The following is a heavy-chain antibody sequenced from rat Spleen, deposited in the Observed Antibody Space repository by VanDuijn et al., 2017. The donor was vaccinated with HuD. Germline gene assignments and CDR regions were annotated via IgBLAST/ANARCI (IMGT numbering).Heavy chain of an antibody. CDR3: TIGSHYFDVTYYYEY. V-gene: IGHV5-29*01. D-gene: IGHD1-12*02. CDR2: IRYDGSST. CDR1: GFTFSNYG. J-gene: IGHJ2*01. Sequence: EVQLVESGGGLVQPGRSLKLSCAASGFTFSNYGMAWVRQAPTKGLEWVATIRYDGSSTYYRDSVKGRFTISRENTKNTLYLQLDSLRSEDTATYYFTIGSHYFDVTYYYEYWGQGVMVTVSS.